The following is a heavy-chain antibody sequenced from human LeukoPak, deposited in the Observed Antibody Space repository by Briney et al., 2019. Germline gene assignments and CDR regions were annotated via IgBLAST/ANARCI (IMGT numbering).Heavy chain of an antibody. CDR3: AKDCSGGSCYDY. V-gene: IGHV3-23*01. J-gene: IGHJ4*02. CDR2: ISGSGGST. D-gene: IGHD2-15*01. CDR1: GFTFSSYA. Sequence: GGSLRLSCAASGFTFSSYAMSWVRQAPGKGLEWVSAISGSGGSTYYADSVKGRFTISRDNSKNTLYLQMNNLRAEDTALYYCAKDCSGGSCYDYWGQGTLVTVSS.